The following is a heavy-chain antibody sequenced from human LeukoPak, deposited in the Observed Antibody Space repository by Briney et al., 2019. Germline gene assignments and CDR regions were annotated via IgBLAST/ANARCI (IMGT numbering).Heavy chain of an antibody. V-gene: IGHV1-8*02. CDR1: GYTFTGYY. D-gene: IGHD6-13*01. J-gene: IGHJ5*02. CDR2: MNPNSGNT. CDR3: ARDLGNIAGGFDP. Sequence: ASVKVSCKASGYTFTGYYMHWVRQATGQGLEWMGWMNPNSGNTGYAQKFQGRVTMTRNTSISTAYMELSSLRSEDTAVYYCARDLGNIAGGFDPWGQGTLVTVSS.